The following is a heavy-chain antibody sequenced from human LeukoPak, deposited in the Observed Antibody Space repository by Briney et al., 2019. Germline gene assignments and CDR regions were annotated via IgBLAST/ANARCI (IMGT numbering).Heavy chain of an antibody. Sequence: SCVRRATRKKLEWVSAISGSGGSTYYADSVKGRFTISRDNSKNTLYLQMNSLRAEDTAVYYCVKDRGPGYSGRSYFDYWGQGTLVTVSS. J-gene: IGHJ4*02. CDR3: VKDRGPGYSGRSYFDY. CDR2: ISGSGGST. V-gene: IGHV3-23*01. D-gene: IGHD5-12*01.